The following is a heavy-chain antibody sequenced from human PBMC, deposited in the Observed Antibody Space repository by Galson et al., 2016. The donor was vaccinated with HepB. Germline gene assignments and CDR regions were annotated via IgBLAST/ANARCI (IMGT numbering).Heavy chain of an antibody. D-gene: IGHD4-11*01. CDR2: IKDKLDGGSA. CDR1: GFTFTNAW. J-gene: IGHJ4*02. Sequence: SLRLSCAASGFTFTNAWMHWVRQAPGKGLEWVGRIKDKLDGGSADYAAPVKGRFTISSDDATDMVFLQMHSLKTEDTAVYYCTTGMTTLTAEYFDFWGQGALVTVAS. CDR3: TTGMTTLTAEYFDF. V-gene: IGHV3-15*01.